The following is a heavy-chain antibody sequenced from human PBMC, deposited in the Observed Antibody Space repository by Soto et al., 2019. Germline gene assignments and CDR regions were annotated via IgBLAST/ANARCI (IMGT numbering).Heavy chain of an antibody. V-gene: IGHV4-39*01. D-gene: IGHD2-15*01. J-gene: IGHJ5*02. CDR3: ARGGGSTFNWFDP. Sequence: QLQLQESGPGLVKPSETLSLTCTVSGGSISSFNYFWGWIRQLPGKGLEWIGSLYYSGNTYYNPSLQSRVTISVDTSKKQCTLTLRSVTAADTAVYYCARGGGSTFNWFDPWGQGTLVTVSP. CDR2: LYYSGNT. CDR1: GGSISSFNYF.